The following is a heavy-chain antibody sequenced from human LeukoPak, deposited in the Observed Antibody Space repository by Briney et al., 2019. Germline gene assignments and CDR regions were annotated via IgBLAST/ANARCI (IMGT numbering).Heavy chain of an antibody. J-gene: IGHJ4*02. V-gene: IGHV3-23*01. Sequence: GGSLRLSCAASGFTFSSYAMSWVRQAPGKGLGWVSAISGSGGSTYYADSVKGRFTISRDNSKNTLYLQMNSLRAEDTAVYYCAKGSDYYDSSFTDYWGQGTLVTVSS. CDR2: ISGSGGST. CDR3: AKGSDYYDSSFTDY. CDR1: GFTFSSYA. D-gene: IGHD3-22*01.